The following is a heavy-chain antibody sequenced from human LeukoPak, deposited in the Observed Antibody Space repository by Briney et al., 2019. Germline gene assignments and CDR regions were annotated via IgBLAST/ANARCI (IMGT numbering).Heavy chain of an antibody. V-gene: IGHV3-23*01. CDR2: ISGGGAST. J-gene: IGHJ4*02. CDR1: GFTFSSYA. D-gene: IGHD3-22*01. CDR3: AKKRNHDSTGSDFDY. Sequence: GGSLRLSCAASGFTFSSYAMSCVRQAPGKGLQWVSSISGGGASTYYADSVKGRFTIFRDNSQNTVSLQMNSLRAEDTAVYYCAKKRNHDSTGSDFDYWGQGTQVTVSS.